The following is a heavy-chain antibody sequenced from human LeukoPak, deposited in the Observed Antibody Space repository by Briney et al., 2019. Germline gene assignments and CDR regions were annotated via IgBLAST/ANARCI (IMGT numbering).Heavy chain of an antibody. J-gene: IGHJ4*02. CDR1: GYTFSSCA. D-gene: IGHD3-22*01. CDR2: IDTKTGNP. CDR3: AIHPSDSSGYFSY. V-gene: IGHV7-4-1*02. Sequence: ASVKVSCKASGYTFSSCAINWVRQAPGQGLEYMDGIDTKTGNPTYAQGFTGRFVFSLDTSVSTAYLQISSLKAEDTAVYYCAIHPSDSSGYFSYWGQGALVTVSS.